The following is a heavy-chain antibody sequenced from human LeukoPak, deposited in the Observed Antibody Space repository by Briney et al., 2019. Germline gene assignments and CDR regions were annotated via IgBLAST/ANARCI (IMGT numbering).Heavy chain of an antibody. J-gene: IGHJ4*02. V-gene: IGHV4-31*03. CDR1: GGSISSGGYY. D-gene: IGHD3-3*01. CDR2: IYYSGRT. CDR3: ARVYDFWSGYLVDY. Sequence: PSETLSLTCTVSGGSISSGGYYWSWIRQHPGKGLEWIGYIYYSGRTYCNPSLKSRVTISVDTSKNQFSLKLSSVTAADTAVYYCARVYDFWSGYLVDYWGQGTLVTVSS.